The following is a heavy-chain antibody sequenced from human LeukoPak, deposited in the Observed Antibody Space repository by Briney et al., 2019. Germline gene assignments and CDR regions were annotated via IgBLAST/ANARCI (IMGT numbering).Heavy chain of an antibody. CDR2: IHTDTGNP. Sequence: ASVKISCKASGYIFNKYSISWVRQAPGQGLEWMGWIHTDTGNPTYAQGFTGRFVISLDTSVSTAYLQTSSLKAEDTGFYYCTREDVRLSAFDVWGQGTMITVSS. J-gene: IGHJ3*01. CDR1: GYIFNKYS. CDR3: TREDVRLSAFDV. V-gene: IGHV7-4-1*02.